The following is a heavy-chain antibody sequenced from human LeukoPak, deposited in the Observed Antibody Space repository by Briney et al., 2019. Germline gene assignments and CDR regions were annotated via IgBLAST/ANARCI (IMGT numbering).Heavy chain of an antibody. D-gene: IGHD1-26*01. V-gene: IGHV3-48*04. CDR2: ISSSDTI. CDR1: GFTFGPYT. J-gene: IGHJ4*02. CDR3: ASGMRVGPNI. Sequence: PGRSLRLSCAASGFTFGPYTMNWVRQAPGKGLEWVSYISSSDTIYYADSVKGRFTISRDNAKNSLYLQMNSLKAEDTAVYYCASGMRVGPNIWGQGTLVTVSS.